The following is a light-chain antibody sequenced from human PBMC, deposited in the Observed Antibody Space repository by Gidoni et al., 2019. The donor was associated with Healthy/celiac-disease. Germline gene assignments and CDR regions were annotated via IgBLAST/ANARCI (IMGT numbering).Light chain of an antibody. CDR1: SSYVGSYNL. CDR2: EVS. V-gene: IGLV2-23*02. Sequence: QSAMTQPASVYGSPGQSMTISCTVTSSYVGSYNLFSWDQQPPGKAPKLMFYEVSKRPSGVSNRFAGSTSGNTASLTISCLQAEDEADYYCCSYAGSSTGVFGGGTKLTVL. CDR3: CSYAGSSTGV. J-gene: IGLJ2*01.